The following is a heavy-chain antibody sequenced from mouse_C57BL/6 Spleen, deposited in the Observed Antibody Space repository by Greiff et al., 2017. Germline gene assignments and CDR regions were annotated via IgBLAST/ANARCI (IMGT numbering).Heavy chain of an antibody. V-gene: IGHV5-17*01. J-gene: IGHJ1*03. CDR1: GFTFSDYG. Sequence: EVQLVESGGGLVKPGGSLKLSCAASGFTFSDYGMHWVRQAPEKGLEWVAYISSGSSTIYYADTVKGRFTISRDNAKNTLFLQMTSLRSEDTAMYYCASLITTVVATDWYFDVWGTGTTVTVSS. D-gene: IGHD1-1*01. CDR3: ASLITTVVATDWYFDV. CDR2: ISSGSSTI.